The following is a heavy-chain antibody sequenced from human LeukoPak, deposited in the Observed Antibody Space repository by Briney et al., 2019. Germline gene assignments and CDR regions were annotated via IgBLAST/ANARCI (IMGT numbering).Heavy chain of an antibody. Sequence: PGGSLRLSCAASGFTFSRYWMHWARQAPGKGLVWVSRVNSDGSSTSFPDSVKGRFTISRDNAKNTLYLQMNSLRAEDTAVYYCARTRGSSWYFDYWGQGTLVTVSS. CDR3: ARTRGSSWYFDY. J-gene: IGHJ4*02. D-gene: IGHD6-13*01. V-gene: IGHV3-74*01. CDR1: GFTFSRYW. CDR2: VNSDGSST.